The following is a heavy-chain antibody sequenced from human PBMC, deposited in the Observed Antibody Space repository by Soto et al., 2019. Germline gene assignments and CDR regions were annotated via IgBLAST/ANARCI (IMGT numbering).Heavy chain of an antibody. CDR3: VRGLFGGDTG. V-gene: IGHV1-8*01. D-gene: IGHD2-21*01. J-gene: IGHJ4*02. CDR2: MNPNSGNN. CDR1: GYTFTNYD. Sequence: QVQLVQSGAEVKKPGASVKVSCKASGYTFTNYDINWVRQATGQGLEWMGWMNPNSGNNGYAQKFRGRVTMTRNTTISTAYMELSRLRSEDPAVYYCVRGLFGGDTGWGQGTLVTVSS.